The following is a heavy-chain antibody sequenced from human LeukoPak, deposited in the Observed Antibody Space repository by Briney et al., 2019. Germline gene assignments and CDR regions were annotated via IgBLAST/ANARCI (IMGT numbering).Heavy chain of an antibody. V-gene: IGHV4-34*01. CDR2: INHSGST. CDR3: ARADGGYVGY. Sequence: SETLSLTCAVYGGSLSGYYWSWIRQPPGEGLEWIGEINHSGSTNYNPSLKSRVTISVDTSKNQFSLKLSSVTAADTAVYYCARADGGYVGYWGQGTLVTVSS. CDR1: GGSLSGYY. D-gene: IGHD5-12*01. J-gene: IGHJ4*02.